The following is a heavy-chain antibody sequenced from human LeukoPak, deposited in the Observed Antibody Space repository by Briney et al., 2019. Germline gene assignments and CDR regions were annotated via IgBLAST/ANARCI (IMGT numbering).Heavy chain of an antibody. V-gene: IGHV4-34*01. CDR3: VRRGKRLRFFD. Sequence: GKGLDWIGEINPGGTTDYNPSLKSRFTMSIDTSKTQFSLNMTSVTAAYTAVYYCVRRGKRLRFFD. J-gene: IGHJ4*01. D-gene: IGHD3-3*01. CDR2: INPGGTT.